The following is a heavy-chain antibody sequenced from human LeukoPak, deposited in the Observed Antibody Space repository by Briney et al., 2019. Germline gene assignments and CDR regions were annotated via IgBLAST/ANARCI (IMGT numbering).Heavy chain of an antibody. V-gene: IGHV3-7*01. CDR3: ARDPNWNREKDMVV. D-gene: IGHD1-1*01. CDR1: GFTFSSYW. Sequence: GGSLRLSCAASGFTFSSYWMSWVLQAPGKGLEWVANIKQDGSEKYYVDSVKGRFTISRDNAKNSLYLQMNRLRAEDTAVYYCARDPNWNREKDMVVWGKGTTVTVSS. CDR2: IKQDGSEK. J-gene: IGHJ6*03.